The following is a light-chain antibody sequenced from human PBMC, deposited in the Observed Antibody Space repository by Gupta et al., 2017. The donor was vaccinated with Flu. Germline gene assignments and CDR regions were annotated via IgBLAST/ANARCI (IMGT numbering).Light chain of an antibody. V-gene: IGKV4-1*01. CDR2: WAS. CDR1: QSVLYRSNNKNY. J-gene: IGKJ4*01. Sequence: DIVITQSPISLPVSLGEGAPRQCKSSQSVLYRSNNKNYLAGYQQKPVQPPKLLIYWASTREAGVPDRFSGSGSGTDFTLTISSLQAEDVAVYYCQQYYSTPRTFGGGTKVEIK. CDR3: QQYYSTPRT.